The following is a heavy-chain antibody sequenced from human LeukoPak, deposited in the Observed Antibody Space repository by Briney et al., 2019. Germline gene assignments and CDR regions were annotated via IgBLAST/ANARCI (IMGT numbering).Heavy chain of an antibody. CDR2: IYYSGST. CDR1: GGSFSGYY. J-gene: IGHJ4*02. V-gene: IGHV4-59*01. Sequence: SETLSLTCAVYGGSFSGYYWSWIRQPPGKGLEWIGYIYYSGSTNYNPSLKSRVTISVDTSKNQFSLKLSSVTAADTAVYYCARGWFGELFAYWGQGTLVTVSS. CDR3: ARGWFGELFAY. D-gene: IGHD3-10*01.